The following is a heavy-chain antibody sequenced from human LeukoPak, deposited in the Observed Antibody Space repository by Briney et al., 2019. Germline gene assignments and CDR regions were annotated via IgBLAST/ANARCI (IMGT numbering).Heavy chain of an antibody. CDR2: IYSGGST. D-gene: IGHD4-17*01. CDR3: ARGWGPYGDYAF. J-gene: IGHJ4*02. CDR1: GFTVSSNY. V-gene: IGHV3-53*01. Sequence: PGGSLRLSCAASGFTVSSNYMSWGRQAPGEGLECGSVIYSGGSTYYADSVKGRFTISRDNSKNTLYLQMNGLRAEDTAVYYCARGWGPYGDYAFWGQGTLVTVSS.